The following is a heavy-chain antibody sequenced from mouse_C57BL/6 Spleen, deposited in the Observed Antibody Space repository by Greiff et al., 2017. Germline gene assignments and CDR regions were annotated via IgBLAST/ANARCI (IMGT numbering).Heavy chain of an antibody. V-gene: IGHV1-53*01. J-gene: IGHJ3*01. CDR2: INPSNGGT. Sequence: QVQLQQPGTELVKPGASVKLSCKASGYTFTSYWMHWVKQRPGQGLEWIGNINPSNGGTNYNEKFKSKATLTVDKSSSPAYLQPSSLTSEDSAVYYCAKGVYDYDGFAYWGQGTLVTVSA. CDR3: AKGVYDYDGFAY. CDR1: GYTFTSYW. D-gene: IGHD2-4*01.